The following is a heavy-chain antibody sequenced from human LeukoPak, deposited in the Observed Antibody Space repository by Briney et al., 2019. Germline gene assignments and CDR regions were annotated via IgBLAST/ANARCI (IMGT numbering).Heavy chain of an antibody. V-gene: IGHV4-38-2*02. Sequence: SSETLSLTCTVSGYSISSGYYWGWIRQPPGKGLEWIGSIYHSGSTYYNPSLKSRVTISVDTSKNQFSLKLSSVTAADTAVYYCARDPRGDNWFDPWGQGTLVTVSS. CDR1: GYSISSGYY. CDR2: IYHSGST. J-gene: IGHJ5*02. CDR3: ARDPRGDNWFDP.